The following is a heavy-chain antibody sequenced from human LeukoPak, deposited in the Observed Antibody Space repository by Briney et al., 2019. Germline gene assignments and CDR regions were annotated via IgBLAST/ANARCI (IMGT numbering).Heavy chain of an antibody. V-gene: IGHV1-2*02. J-gene: IGHJ5*02. CDR1: GGTFSSYA. CDR3: ARPLGYSYGLNWFDP. CDR2: INPNSGGT. D-gene: IGHD5-18*01. Sequence: ASVKVSCKASGGTFSSYAISWVRQAPGQGLEWMGWINPNSGGTNYAQKFQGRVTMTRDTSISTAYMELSRLRSDDTAVYYCARPLGYSYGLNWFDPWGQGTLVTVSS.